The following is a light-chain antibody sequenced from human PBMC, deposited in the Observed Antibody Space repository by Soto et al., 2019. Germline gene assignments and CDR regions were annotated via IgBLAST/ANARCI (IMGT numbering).Light chain of an antibody. J-gene: IGKJ2*01. Sequence: DIQMTQSPSSVSASVGDRVTITCRASQGISNWLAWYQQKPGKAPNLLIFAASSLQSGVPSRFSGSGSGTDFTLTISDLHPEDFSTYYCQQANSFPPTFGQGTKLEIK. CDR3: QQANSFPPT. V-gene: IGKV1-12*01. CDR1: QGISNW. CDR2: AAS.